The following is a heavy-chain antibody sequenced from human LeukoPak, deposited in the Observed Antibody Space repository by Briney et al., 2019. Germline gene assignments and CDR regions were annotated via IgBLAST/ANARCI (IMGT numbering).Heavy chain of an antibody. Sequence: PSETLSLACTVSGGSISSYYWSWIRQPPGKGLEWIGWFYYSGGTYFNPSLGSRVTISADTSRNHLSLDLRSLTAADTAVYYCARHSSGWHFDPWGQGALVTVSS. CDR1: GGSISSYY. CDR2: FYYSGGT. V-gene: IGHV4-59*08. CDR3: ARHSSGWHFDP. D-gene: IGHD6-19*01. J-gene: IGHJ5*02.